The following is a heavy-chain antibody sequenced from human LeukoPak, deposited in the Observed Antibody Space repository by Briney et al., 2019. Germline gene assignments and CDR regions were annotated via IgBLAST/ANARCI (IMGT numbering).Heavy chain of an antibody. D-gene: IGHD5-18*01. Sequence: PGGSLRLSCAASGFTFDDYAMHWVRQAPGKGLEWVSGISWNSGSIGYADSVKGRFTISRGNAKNSLYLQMNSLRAEDTAVYYCARVPDTAMVSDYWGQGTLVTVSS. J-gene: IGHJ4*02. V-gene: IGHV3-9*01. CDR2: ISWNSGSI. CDR3: ARVPDTAMVSDY. CDR1: GFTFDDYA.